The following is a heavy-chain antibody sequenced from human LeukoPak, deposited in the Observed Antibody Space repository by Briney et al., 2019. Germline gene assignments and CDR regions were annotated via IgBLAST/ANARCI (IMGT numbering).Heavy chain of an antibody. J-gene: IGHJ4*02. CDR1: GGSFSGYY. D-gene: IGHD6-6*01. CDR3: ARARKLGFRPGSSSSLDY. V-gene: IGHV4-34*01. Sequence: SETLSLTCAVYGGSFSGYYWSWIRQPPGKGLEWIGEINHSGSTNYNPSLKSRVTISVDTSKNQFSLKLSSVTAADTAVYYCARARKLGFRPGSSSSLDYWGQGTLVTVSS. CDR2: INHSGST.